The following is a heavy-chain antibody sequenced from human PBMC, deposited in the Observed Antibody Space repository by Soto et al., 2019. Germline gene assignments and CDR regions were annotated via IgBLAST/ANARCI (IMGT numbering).Heavy chain of an antibody. CDR2: IKQDGSEK. Sequence: EVQVEESGGGLVQPGGSLRLSCTASGFTFSSYWMSWVRQAPGKGLEWVANIKQDGSEKYYVDSVKGRFTISRDKAKNSLYLQMSSLRAEDTAVYFCARDRTTGAEWPIRERFYGMDVWGPGTTVTVAS. CDR1: GFTFSSYW. J-gene: IGHJ6*02. D-gene: IGHD3-3*01. V-gene: IGHV3-7*01. CDR3: ARDRTTGAEWPIRERFYGMDV.